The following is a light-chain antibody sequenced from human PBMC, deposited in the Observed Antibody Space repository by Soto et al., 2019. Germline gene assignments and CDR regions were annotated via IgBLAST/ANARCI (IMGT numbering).Light chain of an antibody. J-gene: IGLJ2*01. CDR2: QDN. V-gene: IGLV3-1*01. Sequence: SYELTQPPSVSVSPGQTASITCSGDKLGEKYACWYQQKPGQSPVLVIYQDNKRPSGIPERFSGSNSGNTATLTISGTQTMDEAAFSCQAWDSSSVVFGGGTKLTVL. CDR3: QAWDSSSVV. CDR1: KLGEKY.